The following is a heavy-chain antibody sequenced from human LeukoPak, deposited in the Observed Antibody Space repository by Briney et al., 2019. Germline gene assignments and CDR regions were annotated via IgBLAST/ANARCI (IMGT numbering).Heavy chain of an antibody. D-gene: IGHD5-24*01. CDR1: GYTFTGYY. CDR2: INPNSGGT. Sequence: ASVKVSCKASGYTFTGYYMHWVRQAPGQGLEWMGWINPNSGGTNYAQKFQGRVTMTRDTSISTAYMELSRLRSDDTAVYYCARLRDGYNAFDYWGLGTLVTVSS. J-gene: IGHJ4*02. V-gene: IGHV1-2*02. CDR3: ARLRDGYNAFDY.